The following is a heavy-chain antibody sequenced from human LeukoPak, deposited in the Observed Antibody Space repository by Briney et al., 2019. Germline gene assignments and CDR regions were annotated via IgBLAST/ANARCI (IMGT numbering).Heavy chain of an antibody. CDR2: IYPGDSDT. J-gene: IGHJ6*03. V-gene: IGHV5-51*01. CDR3: ARQRSIGWYFYYMDV. CDR1: GYSFTSYW. Sequence: GESLKISCKGSGYSFTSYWIGWVRQMPGKGLEWMGIIYPGDSDTSYSPSFQGQVTISADKSISTAYLQWSSLKASDTAMYYCARQRSIGWYFYYMDVWGKGTTVTVSS. D-gene: IGHD6-19*01.